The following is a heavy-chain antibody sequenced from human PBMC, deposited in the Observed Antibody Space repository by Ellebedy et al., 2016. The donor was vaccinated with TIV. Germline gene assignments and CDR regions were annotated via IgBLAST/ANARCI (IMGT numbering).Heavy chain of an antibody. CDR3: ARDGDYDAFDI. CDR1: GFTFSDYY. J-gene: IGHJ3*02. CDR2: ISSSSSYT. V-gene: IGHV3-11*05. Sequence: GGSLRLXXAASGFTFSDYYMSWIRQAPGKGLEWVSYISSSSSYTNYADSVKGRFTISRDNAENSLYLQMNSLRAEDTAVYYCARDGDYDAFDIWGQGTMVTVSS. D-gene: IGHD4-17*01.